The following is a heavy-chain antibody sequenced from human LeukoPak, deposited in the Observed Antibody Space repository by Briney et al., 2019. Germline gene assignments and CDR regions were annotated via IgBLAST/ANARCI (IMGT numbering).Heavy chain of an antibody. V-gene: IGHV4-39*07. J-gene: IGHJ6*02. Sequence: PSETLSLTCTVSGGSISSSSYYWGWIRQPPGKGLEWLGSIYYSGSTYYNPSLKGRVTISVDTSKNQFSLKLSSVTAADTAVYYCAREGVVGATTDYYGMDVWGQGTTVTVSS. CDR2: IYYSGST. CDR1: GGSISSSSYY. CDR3: AREGVVGATTDYYGMDV. D-gene: IGHD1-26*01.